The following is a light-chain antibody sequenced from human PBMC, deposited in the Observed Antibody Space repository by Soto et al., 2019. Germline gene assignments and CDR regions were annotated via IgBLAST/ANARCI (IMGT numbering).Light chain of an antibody. CDR1: QRVSSGY. Sequence: EIVWTQSHRTLSLSPGERATLSCRASQRVSSGYVAWYQQKPGQAPRLLIYGASSRATGIPDRFRASASGTDFTLTISRLEPEDFAVYFCQQYGGSPAITFGQGTRLEIK. CDR2: GAS. J-gene: IGKJ5*01. CDR3: QQYGGSPAIT. V-gene: IGKV3-20*01.